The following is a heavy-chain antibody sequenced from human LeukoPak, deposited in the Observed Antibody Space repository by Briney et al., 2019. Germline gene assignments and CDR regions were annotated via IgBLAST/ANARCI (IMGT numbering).Heavy chain of an antibody. J-gene: IGHJ5*02. CDR2: GYHIGST. V-gene: IGHV4-38-2*02. Sequence: SETLSLTCTVSGYSISSGYYWGWIRQPPGKGLEWIGSGYHIGSTYFNPSLRSRVTILIDIFKNQFSLKMSSVTAAGTAIYYCARVGDYGDYVNWFDPWGPGTLVTVSS. CDR1: GYSISSGYY. D-gene: IGHD4-17*01. CDR3: ARVGDYGDYVNWFDP.